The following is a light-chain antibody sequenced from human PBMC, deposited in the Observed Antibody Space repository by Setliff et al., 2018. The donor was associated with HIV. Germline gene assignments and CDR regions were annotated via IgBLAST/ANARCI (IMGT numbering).Light chain of an antibody. V-gene: IGLV2-11*01. CDR3: CSYAGRYTYV. Sequence: QSALAQPRSVSGSPGQSVTISCTGTSSDVGVYNYVSWYQQHPGKAPKLMIYDVSERPSGVPDRFSGSKSGNTASLTTSGLQAEDEADYYCCSYAGRYTYVFGTGTKVTVL. J-gene: IGLJ1*01. CDR2: DVS. CDR1: SSDVGVYNY.